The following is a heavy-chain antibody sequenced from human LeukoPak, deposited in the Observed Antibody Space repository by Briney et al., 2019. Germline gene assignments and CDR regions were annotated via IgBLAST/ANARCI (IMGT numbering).Heavy chain of an antibody. Sequence: GASVHVTLQATGGTLIYCAISWVRQAPGQGLEWMGRIFPILCIANYAQKFQGRVTITADKSTSTDYMELSSLRSEDMAVYYCARVGGIAAAGSNWYYYYGMDVWGQGTTVTVSS. J-gene: IGHJ6*02. D-gene: IGHD6-13*01. V-gene: IGHV1-69*04. CDR3: ARVGGIAAAGSNWYYYYGMDV. CDR2: IFPILCIA. CDR1: GGTLIYCA.